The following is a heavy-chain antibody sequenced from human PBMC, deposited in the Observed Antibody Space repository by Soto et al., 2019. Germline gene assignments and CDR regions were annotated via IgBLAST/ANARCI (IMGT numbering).Heavy chain of an antibody. CDR3: AKDSVFRAGTYDILTGLFDY. D-gene: IGHD3-9*01. J-gene: IGHJ4*02. CDR2: ISDDGTNK. Sequence: QVQLVESGGGVVQPGRSLRLSCAASGFTFSSYGMHWVRQAPGKGLEWVAVISDDGTNKYYADSVKGPFTISRENSKNTLYLHMNSLRDEDAAVYYCAKDSVFRAGTYDILTGLFDYWGQGTLVTVSS. V-gene: IGHV3-30*18. CDR1: GFTFSSYG.